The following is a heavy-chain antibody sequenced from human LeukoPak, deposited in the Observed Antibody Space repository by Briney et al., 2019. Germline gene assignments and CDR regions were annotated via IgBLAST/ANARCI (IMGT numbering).Heavy chain of an antibody. CDR1: GFTFSNAW. CDR3: TTDPVIVGATGGEFDY. Sequence: GGSLRLSCAASGFTFSNAWMSWVRQAPGKGLEWVGRIESKTDGGTTDYAAPVKGRFTISRDDSKNTLYLQMNSLKTEDTAVYYCTTDPVIVGATGGEFDYWGQGTLVTVSS. D-gene: IGHD1-26*01. V-gene: IGHV3-15*04. J-gene: IGHJ4*02. CDR2: IESKTDGGTT.